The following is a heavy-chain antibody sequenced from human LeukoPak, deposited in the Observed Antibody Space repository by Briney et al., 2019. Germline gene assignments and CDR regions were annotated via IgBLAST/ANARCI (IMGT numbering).Heavy chain of an antibody. CDR2: ISSSSSYI. J-gene: IGHJ4*02. CDR1: GFTFSSYS. D-gene: IGHD1-26*01. CDR3: ARDSGSYYYLGTFDY. V-gene: IGHV3-21*01. Sequence: GGSLRLFCAASGFTFSSYSMNWVRQAPGEGLEWVSSISSSSSYIYYADSVKGRFAISRDNAKNSLYLQMNSLRAEDTAVYYCARDSGSYYYLGTFDYWGQGTLVTVSS.